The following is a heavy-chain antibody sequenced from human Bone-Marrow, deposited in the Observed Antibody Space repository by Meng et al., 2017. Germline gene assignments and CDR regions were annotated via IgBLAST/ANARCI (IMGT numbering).Heavy chain of an antibody. CDR2: INHSGST. CDR3: ARGRVTTVTTPNWYFDL. D-gene: IGHD4-17*01. V-gene: IGHV4-34*01. Sequence: QVQIQQRGAQLLKPSETLFLTCPVYGGSFSGYYWSWIRQLPGKGLEWIGEINHSGSTNYNPSLKSRVTISVDTSKNQFSLKLSSVTAADTAVYYCARGRVTTVTTPNWYFDLWGRGTLVTVSS. J-gene: IGHJ2*01. CDR1: GGSFSGYY.